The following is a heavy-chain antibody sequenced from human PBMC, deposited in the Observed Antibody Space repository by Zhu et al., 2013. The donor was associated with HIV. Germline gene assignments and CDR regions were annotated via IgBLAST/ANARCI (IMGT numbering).Heavy chain of an antibody. Sequence: EVQLLESGGGLVQPGGSLRLSCAASGFTFSSYSMNWVRQAPGKGLEWVSYISSSSSTIYYADSVKGRFTISRDNAKNSLYLQMNSLRAEDTAVYYCARGGIAALGYWGQGTLGHRSPQ. J-gene: IGHJ4*02. CDR1: GFTFSSYS. V-gene: IGHV3-48*04. D-gene: IGHD6-25*01. CDR3: ARGGIAALGY. CDR2: ISSSSSTI.